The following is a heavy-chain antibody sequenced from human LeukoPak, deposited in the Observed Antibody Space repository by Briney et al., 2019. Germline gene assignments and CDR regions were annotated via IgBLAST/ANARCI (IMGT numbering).Heavy chain of an antibody. CDR2: IYTSGST. D-gene: IGHD5-12*01. CDR1: GGSISSYY. J-gene: IGHJ5*02. Sequence: SETLSLTCTVSGGSISSYYWSWIRQPAGKGLEWIGRIYTSGSTNYNPSLKSRVTMSVDTSKNQFSLKLSSVTAADTAVYYCARDIVATIRAVSWFDPWGQGTLVTVSS. V-gene: IGHV4-4*07. CDR3: ARDIVATIRAVSWFDP.